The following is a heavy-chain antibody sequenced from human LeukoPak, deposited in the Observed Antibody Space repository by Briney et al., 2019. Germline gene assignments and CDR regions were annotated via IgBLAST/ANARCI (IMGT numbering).Heavy chain of an antibody. CDR1: GGSISSYY. CDR3: ARGVYHYGSGSYFDP. J-gene: IGHJ5*02. Sequence: SETLSLTCTVSGGSISSYYWSWIRQPPGKGLEWIGYIYYSGSTNYNPSLKSRVTISVDTSKNQFSLKLSSATAADTAVYYCARGVYHYGSGSYFDPWGQGTLVTVSS. V-gene: IGHV4-59*01. D-gene: IGHD3-10*01. CDR2: IYYSGST.